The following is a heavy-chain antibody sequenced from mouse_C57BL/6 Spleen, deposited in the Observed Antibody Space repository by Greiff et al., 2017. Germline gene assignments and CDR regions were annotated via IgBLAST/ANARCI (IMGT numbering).Heavy chain of an antibody. CDR1: GYAFTNYL. CDR2: INPGSGGT. D-gene: IGHD1-1*01. CDR3: AREDSNYYGSKDY. J-gene: IGHJ2*01. V-gene: IGHV1-54*01. Sequence: QVQLQQSGAELVRPGTSVKVSCKASGYAFTNYLIEWVKQRPGQGLEWIGVINPGSGGTNYNEKFKGKATLTADKSSSTAYMQLSSLTYEDSAVYFCAREDSNYYGSKDYWGQGTTLTVSS.